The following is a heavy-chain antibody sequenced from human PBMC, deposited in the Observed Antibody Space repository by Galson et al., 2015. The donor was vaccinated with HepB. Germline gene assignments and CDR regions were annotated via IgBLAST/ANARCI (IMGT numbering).Heavy chain of an antibody. Sequence: SLRLSCAASGFTFSGSAVHWVRQASGKGLEWVGRIRSKANSYATAYAASVKGRFTISRDDSKNTAYLQMNSLKTEDTAVYYCTRDYYDSSGHPPRAFDIWGQGTTVTVSS. V-gene: IGHV3-73*01. CDR1: GFTFSGSA. D-gene: IGHD3-22*01. CDR2: IRSKANSYAT. CDR3: TRDYYDSSGHPPRAFDI. J-gene: IGHJ3*02.